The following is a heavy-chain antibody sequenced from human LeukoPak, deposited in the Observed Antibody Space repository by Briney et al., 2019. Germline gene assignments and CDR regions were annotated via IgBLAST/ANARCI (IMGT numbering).Heavy chain of an antibody. CDR3: AKALTGGSKTYCGGDCYKTPFDY. V-gene: IGHV3-23*01. Sequence: PGGSLRLSCAASGFTFSSYAMSWVRQAPGKGLEWVSAISGSGGSTYYADSVKGRFTISRDNSKNTLYLQMNSLRAEDTAVYYCAKALTGGSKTYCGGDCYKTPFDYWGQGTLVTVSS. J-gene: IGHJ4*02. D-gene: IGHD2-21*02. CDR2: ISGSGGST. CDR1: GFTFSSYA.